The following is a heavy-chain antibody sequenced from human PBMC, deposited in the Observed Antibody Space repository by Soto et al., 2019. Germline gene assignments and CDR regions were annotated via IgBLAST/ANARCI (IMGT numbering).Heavy chain of an antibody. CDR2: IIPMFDTP. D-gene: IGHD3-16*02. V-gene: IGHV1-69*01. CDR3: TRSIGSGGVIGGFHY. CDR1: GGTFNTYA. J-gene: IGHJ4*02. Sequence: QVQLVQSETEVKKPGSAVKVSCKASGGTFNTYAMNWVRQAPGQGLEWMGGIIPMFDTPRYAQKFQGRVTITVDESTTTAYMELSSLRSDDTAVYYCTRSIGSGGVIGGFHYWGQGTLVTVSS.